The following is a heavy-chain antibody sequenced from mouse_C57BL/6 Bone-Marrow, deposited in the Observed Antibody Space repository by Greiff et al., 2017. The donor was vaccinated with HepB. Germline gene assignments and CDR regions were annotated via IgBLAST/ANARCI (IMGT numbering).Heavy chain of an antibody. CDR1: GFNIKNTY. Sequence: EVQLQQSVAELVRPGASVKLSCTASGFNIKNTYMHWVKQRPEQGLEWIGRIDPANGNTKYAPKFQGKATITADTSSNTAYLQLSSLTSEDTAIYYCASDLRQLRLRKAWFAYWGQGTLVTVSA. J-gene: IGHJ3*01. V-gene: IGHV14-3*01. CDR2: IDPANGNT. D-gene: IGHD3-2*02. CDR3: ASDLRQLRLRKAWFAY.